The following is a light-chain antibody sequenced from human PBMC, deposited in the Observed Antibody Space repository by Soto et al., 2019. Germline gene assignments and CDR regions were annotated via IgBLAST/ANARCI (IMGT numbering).Light chain of an antibody. J-gene: IGLJ3*02. Sequence: QSVLTQPPSAAGTPGQRITISCSGSSSNIGSNSVNWYRQFPGTAPTLLIYTNDQRPSWVPDRFSGAKSGTSASLAISGLQSEDEADYYCAVWDDRRRGWAFGGGTQLTVL. CDR2: TND. V-gene: IGLV1-44*01. CDR3: AVWDDRRRGWA. CDR1: SSNIGSNS.